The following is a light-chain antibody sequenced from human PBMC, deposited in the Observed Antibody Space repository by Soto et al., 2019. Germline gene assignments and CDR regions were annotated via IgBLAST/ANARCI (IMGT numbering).Light chain of an antibody. CDR1: NSDIGAYDY. Sequence: QSALTQPASVSGSPGQSITISCTGSNSDIGAYDYVSWYQQHPGKPPTLLIYEVTFRPSGVPNRFSGSKSGNTATLTISGLLTEDEGDYYCGSYASATLIFGGGTKLTVL. CDR2: EVT. CDR3: GSYASATLI. V-gene: IGLV2-14*01. J-gene: IGLJ2*01.